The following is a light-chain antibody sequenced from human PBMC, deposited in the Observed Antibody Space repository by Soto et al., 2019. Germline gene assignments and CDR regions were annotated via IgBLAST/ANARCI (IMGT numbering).Light chain of an antibody. V-gene: IGKV1-5*01. Sequence: DIQMTKSPSTLSASVGDRVTITCRASQSISSWLAWYQQKPGKAPKLLIYDASSLESGVPSRFSGSGSGTEFTLTISRLQPDDFATYYCQQYNSYSRTFGQGTKVEIK. CDR2: DAS. CDR3: QQYNSYSRT. CDR1: QSISSW. J-gene: IGKJ1*01.